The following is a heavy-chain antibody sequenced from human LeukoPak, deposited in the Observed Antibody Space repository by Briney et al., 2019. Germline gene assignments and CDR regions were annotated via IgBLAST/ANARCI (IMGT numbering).Heavy chain of an antibody. Sequence: PSETLSLTCGFSGGSFSGYCWSWIRQPPGKGLEWIGEISHDGSSTYNPSLESRVSISLDTSKNQFSLRLKSVTAADTAVYYCARDNVAARPVHHFDYWGQGTLVTVSS. D-gene: IGHD6-6*01. CDR3: ARDNVAARPVHHFDY. J-gene: IGHJ4*02. CDR1: GGSFSGYC. CDR2: ISHDGSS. V-gene: IGHV4-34*01.